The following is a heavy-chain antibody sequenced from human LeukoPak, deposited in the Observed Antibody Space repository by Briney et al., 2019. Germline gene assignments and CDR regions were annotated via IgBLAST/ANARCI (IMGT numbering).Heavy chain of an antibody. CDR2: IKQDGNEK. D-gene: IGHD6-13*01. CDR3: ALIDGYSNKK. CDR1: GFTFSSYW. J-gene: IGHJ4*02. Sequence: GGSLRLSCAASGFTFSSYWMSWVRQAPGKGLESVANIKQDGNEKYYVDSVKGRFTISRGNAKKSLYLQMNSLRAEDTAVYYCALIDGYSNKKWGQGTLVAVSS. V-gene: IGHV3-7*01.